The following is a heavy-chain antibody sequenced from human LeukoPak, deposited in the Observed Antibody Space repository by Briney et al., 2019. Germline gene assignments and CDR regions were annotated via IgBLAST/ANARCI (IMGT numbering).Heavy chain of an antibody. J-gene: IGHJ4*01. V-gene: IGHV1-2*02. CDR2: INPNSGGT. CDR1: GYTFTGYY. CDR3: ATDLGSSWIY. D-gene: IGHD6-13*01. Sequence: ASVKVSCKASGYTFTGYYLHWVRQAPAQGLEWMGWINPNSGGTNYAQKFQGRVTMTRDTSISTAYMELSRLSSDDTAVYYCATDLGSSWIYWGQGTLVTVSS.